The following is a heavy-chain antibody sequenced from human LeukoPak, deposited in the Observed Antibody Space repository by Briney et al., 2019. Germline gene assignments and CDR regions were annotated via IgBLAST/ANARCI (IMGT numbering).Heavy chain of an antibody. Sequence: SETLSLTCAVYGGSFTGYYWSWIRQPPGEGREWIGEINHSGSTNYNPSLKSRVTISVDTSKNQFSLKLSSVTAADTAVYYCARGLSSTMVRGVIRIYYFDYWGQGTLVSVSS. CDR3: ARGLSSTMVRGVIRIYYFDY. J-gene: IGHJ4*02. V-gene: IGHV4-34*01. D-gene: IGHD3-10*01. CDR1: GGSFTGYY. CDR2: INHSGST.